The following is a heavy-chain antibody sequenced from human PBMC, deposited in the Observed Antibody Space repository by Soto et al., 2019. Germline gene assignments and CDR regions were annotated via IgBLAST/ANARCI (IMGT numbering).Heavy chain of an antibody. CDR3: AKSLVTPSDAFDL. J-gene: IGHJ3*01. CDR2: ISDPGTST. V-gene: IGHV3-23*01. D-gene: IGHD2-21*02. Sequence: WGSLRLSCAASGFTFGNYAMNWVRQAPGKGLEWISSISDPGTSTYYANSVKGRFSMSRDNSKNTLFLQMNRLRADDTAVYFCAKSLVTPSDAFDLWGRGTLVTVSS. CDR1: GFTFGNYA.